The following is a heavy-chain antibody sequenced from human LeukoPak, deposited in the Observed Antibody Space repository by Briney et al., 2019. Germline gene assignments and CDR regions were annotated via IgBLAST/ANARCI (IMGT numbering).Heavy chain of an antibody. Sequence: GGSLRLSCAASGFTFDDYAMHWVRQAPGKGLEWVSLISWDGGGTYYADSVKGRFTISRDNAKNSLYLQMNSLRPEDTAFYYCAKDIAAAGTYYFDYWGQEPWSPSPQ. CDR3: AKDIAAAGTYYFDY. CDR2: ISWDGGGT. V-gene: IGHV3-43D*03. J-gene: IGHJ4*01. D-gene: IGHD6-13*01. CDR1: GFTFDDYA.